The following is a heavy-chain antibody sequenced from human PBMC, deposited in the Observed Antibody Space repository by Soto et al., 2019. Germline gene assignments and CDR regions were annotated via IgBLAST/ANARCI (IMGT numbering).Heavy chain of an antibody. V-gene: IGHV1-18*01. CDR3: ARDLDGSGSYYTDY. CDR2: ISGFNGKT. Sequence: QVQLVQSGTEAKKPGASVKVSCKASGYTFTSTGITWVRQAPGQGPEWMGWISGFNGKTNYAQKLQGRVTMTADTSTTTAYMELRSLTSDDTAVYYCARDLDGSGSYYTDYWGQGTLVIVSS. J-gene: IGHJ4*02. CDR1: GYTFTSTG. D-gene: IGHD3-10*01.